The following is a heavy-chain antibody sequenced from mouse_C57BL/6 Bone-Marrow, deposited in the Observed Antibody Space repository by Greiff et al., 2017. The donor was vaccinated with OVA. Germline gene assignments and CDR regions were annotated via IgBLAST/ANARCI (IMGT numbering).Heavy chain of an antibody. CDR3: AREDYDGGYYFDY. J-gene: IGHJ2*01. CDR2: ILPGSGST. CDR1: GYTFTGYW. Sequence: VQLQQSGAELLKPGASVKLSCKATGYTFTGYWIEWVKQRPGHGREWIGEILPGSGSTNYNEKFKGTATFTADTSSNTAYMQRSSLTTEDSAIYYCAREDYDGGYYFDYWGQGTTLTVSS. D-gene: IGHD2-4*01. V-gene: IGHV1-9*01.